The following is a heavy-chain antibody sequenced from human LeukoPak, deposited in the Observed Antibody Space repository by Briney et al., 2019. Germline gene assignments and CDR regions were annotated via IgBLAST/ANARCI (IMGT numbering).Heavy chain of an antibody. Sequence: PGGSLRLSCVASGFTFRNYWMTWVRQAPGKGLEWVANIKPDGSEKYYVDSVRGRFTISRDNAKDSLYLQMNSLRAEDTAVYYCARGWGEGGQGTLVTVSS. D-gene: IGHD3-10*01. V-gene: IGHV3-7*02. CDR1: GFTFRNYW. J-gene: IGHJ4*02. CDR3: ARGWGE. CDR2: IKPDGSEK.